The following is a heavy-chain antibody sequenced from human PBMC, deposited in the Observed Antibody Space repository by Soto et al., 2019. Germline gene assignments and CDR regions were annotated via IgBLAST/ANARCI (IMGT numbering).Heavy chain of an antibody. CDR2: IWYDGSNK. J-gene: IGHJ4*02. CDR3: AREIPYGYSGPTAPVAFDY. V-gene: IGHV3-33*01. Sequence: GGSLRLSCAASGFTFSSYGMHWVRQAPGKGLEWVAVIWYDGSNKYYADSVKGRFTISRDNSKNTLYLQMNSLRAEDTAVYYCAREIPYGYSGPTAPVAFDYWGQGTLVTVSS. CDR1: GFTFSSYG. D-gene: IGHD5-12*01.